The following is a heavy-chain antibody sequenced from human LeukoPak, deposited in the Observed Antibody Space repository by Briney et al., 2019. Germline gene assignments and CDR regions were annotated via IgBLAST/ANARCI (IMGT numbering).Heavy chain of an antibody. D-gene: IGHD3-22*01. CDR3: ARHPHYYFDNSAR. CDR2: LYYSGNT. V-gene: IGHV4-39*01. Sequence: SETLSLTCTVSGDSFSTSNSYWGWIRQPPGKGLEWIGSLYYSGNTYYSPSLKSRVTISVDTSRNQLSLRLSSVTAADTAVYYCARHPHYYFDNSARWGQGTLVTVSS. J-gene: IGHJ4*02. CDR1: GDSFSTSNSY.